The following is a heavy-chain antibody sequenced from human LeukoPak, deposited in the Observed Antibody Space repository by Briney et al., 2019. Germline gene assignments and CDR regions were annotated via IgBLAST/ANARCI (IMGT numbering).Heavy chain of an antibody. CDR3: ARDPAGYYYDSSGYPDY. CDR2: IKQDVNEK. CDR1: GFTFNSYW. Sequence: GGSLRLSCAASGFTFNSYWMSWVRQAPGKGLDWVANIKQDVNEKYYVDSVKGRFTISRDNAKNSLYLQMNSLRAEDTAVYYCARDPAGYYYDSSGYPDYWGQGTLVTVSS. J-gene: IGHJ4*02. V-gene: IGHV3-7*01. D-gene: IGHD3-22*01.